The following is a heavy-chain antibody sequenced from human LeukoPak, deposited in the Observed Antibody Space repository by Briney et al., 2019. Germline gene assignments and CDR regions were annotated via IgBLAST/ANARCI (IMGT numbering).Heavy chain of an antibody. CDR3: ARDPGYESWSPFWGGMDV. J-gene: IGHJ6*04. D-gene: IGHD3-16*01. Sequence: GGSLRLSCAASGFTFSSSWMHWVRHAPGKGLVWVSRITRGGSSTTYAGSVKGRFTTSRVNANNTRYLQRDSLRDEVTAVYYCARDPGYESWSPFWGGMDVLGKGTTVIVSS. CDR1: GFTFSSSW. V-gene: IGHV3-74*01. CDR2: ITRGGSST.